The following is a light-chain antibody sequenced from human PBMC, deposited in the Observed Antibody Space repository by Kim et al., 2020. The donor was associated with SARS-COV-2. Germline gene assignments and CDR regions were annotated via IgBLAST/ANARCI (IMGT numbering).Light chain of an antibody. J-gene: IGKJ4*01. CDR2: GAS. Sequence: EIVLTQSPGTLSLSPGERATLSCRASQSVSSHFLAWYQQKPGQTTRLLVYGASNRATGIPDRFSGSGSGTDFTLTISRLEPEDFAVYYCQQYGSSRRLTFGGGTKVDIK. CDR1: QSVSSHF. CDR3: QQYGSSRRLT. V-gene: IGKV3-20*01.